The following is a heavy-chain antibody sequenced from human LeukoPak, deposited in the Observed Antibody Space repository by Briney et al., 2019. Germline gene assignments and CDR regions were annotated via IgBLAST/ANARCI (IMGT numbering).Heavy chain of an antibody. CDR2: IKSKTDGGTT. Sequence: PGGSLRLSCAASGFTFSNAWMSWVRQAPGKGLEWVGRIKSKTDGGTTEYAAPVKVRFTISRDDSKNTLYLQMNSLKTEDTAVYFCTTDRPTVPLDYWGQGTLVTVSS. D-gene: IGHD4-17*01. J-gene: IGHJ4*02. CDR1: GFTFSNAW. V-gene: IGHV3-15*01. CDR3: TTDRPTVPLDY.